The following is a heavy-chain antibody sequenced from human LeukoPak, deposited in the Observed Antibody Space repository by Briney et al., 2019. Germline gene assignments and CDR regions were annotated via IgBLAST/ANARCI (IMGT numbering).Heavy chain of an antibody. D-gene: IGHD4-23*01. V-gene: IGHV3-23*01. CDR2: INSSGGRT. J-gene: IGHJ3*02. Sequence: PGGSLRLSCTTSGFTFSSSAMSWVRQAPGKGLEWVSDINSSGGRTYYADSVKGRFTTSRDNSKNTLFLQMNSLRAEDTAVYYCARSDYGGSRTRGAFDIWGQGTMVTVSS. CDR3: ARSDYGGSRTRGAFDI. CDR1: GFTFSSSA.